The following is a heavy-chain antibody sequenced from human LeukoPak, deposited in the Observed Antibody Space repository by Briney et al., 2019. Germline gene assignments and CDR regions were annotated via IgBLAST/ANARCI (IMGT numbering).Heavy chain of an antibody. V-gene: IGHV4-59*02. CDR2: IDDSGNT. CDR3: TRSDYHGSGSHTVFDAFDI. CDR1: SGSVSSYF. J-gene: IGHJ3*02. D-gene: IGHD3-10*01. Sequence: PSETLYLTCTVSSGSVSSYFWSWIRRPPGKGLEWIGYIDDSGNTNYSPSLKSQVSISIDKSKNQFSLKLTSVTAADTATYYCTRSDYHGSGSHTVFDAFDIWGQGTRVTVSS.